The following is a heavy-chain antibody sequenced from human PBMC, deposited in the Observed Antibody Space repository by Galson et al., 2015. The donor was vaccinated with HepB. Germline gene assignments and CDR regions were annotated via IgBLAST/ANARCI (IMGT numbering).Heavy chain of an antibody. CDR2: IYYSGST. J-gene: IGHJ6*02. D-gene: IGHD2-2*01. V-gene: IGHV4-59*01. Sequence: ATLSPTCSVSGGSISSYYWSWLRQPPGKGLEWIGNIYYSGSTNYNPSLKSRVTITVDTSKNQFSLKLRSVTAADTAVYYCARQGAVIPAASWGCQYYYYGMDVWGQGTTVTVSS. CDR3: ARQGAVIPAASWGCQYYYYGMDV. CDR1: GGSISSYY.